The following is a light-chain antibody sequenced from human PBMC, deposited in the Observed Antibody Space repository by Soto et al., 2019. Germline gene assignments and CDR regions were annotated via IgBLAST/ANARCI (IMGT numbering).Light chain of an antibody. CDR1: QSVSSSY. J-gene: IGKJ1*01. CDR3: QQYNSYSPT. CDR2: GTS. V-gene: IGKV3-20*01. Sequence: EIVLTQSPVTLSLSPGERATLSCRASQSVSSSYLAWYQQKPGQAPRLLIYGTSTRATGIPARFSGSGSGTEFTLTISSLQPDDFATYYCQQYNSYSPTFGQGTKV.